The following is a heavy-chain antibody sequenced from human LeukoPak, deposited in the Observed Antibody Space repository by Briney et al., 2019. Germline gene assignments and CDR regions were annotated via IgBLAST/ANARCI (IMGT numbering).Heavy chain of an antibody. V-gene: IGHV3-30*02. CDR2: IRNDGSNE. Sequence: PGGSLRLSCAASGFTFSSYALNWVRQAPGKGLEWVAFIRNDGSNEYYADSVKGRFTISRDNSKNTLYLQMNSLRAEDTAVYYCAKKLRGYDGDYFDYWGQGTLVTVSS. CDR1: GFTFSSYA. D-gene: IGHD5-12*01. CDR3: AKKLRGYDGDYFDY. J-gene: IGHJ4*02.